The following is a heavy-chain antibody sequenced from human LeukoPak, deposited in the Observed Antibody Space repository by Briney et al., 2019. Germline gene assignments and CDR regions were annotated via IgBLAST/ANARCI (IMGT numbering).Heavy chain of an antibody. D-gene: IGHD6-13*01. CDR2: IYTSGST. Sequence: SETLSLTCTVSGGSISSYYWSWIRQPAGKGLEWIGRIYTSGSTNYNPSLKSRVTMSVGTSKNQFSLKLSSVTAADTAVYYCAKQQLVLGWFDPWGQGTLVTVSS. CDR1: GGSISSYY. CDR3: AKQQLVLGWFDP. J-gene: IGHJ5*02. V-gene: IGHV4-4*07.